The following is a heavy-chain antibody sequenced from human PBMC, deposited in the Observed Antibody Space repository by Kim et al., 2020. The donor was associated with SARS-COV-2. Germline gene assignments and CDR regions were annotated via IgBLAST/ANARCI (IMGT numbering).Heavy chain of an antibody. V-gene: IGHV3-30*18. J-gene: IGHJ4*01. D-gene: IGHD2-15*01. CDR2: ISYDGSNK. Sequence: GGSLRLSCAASGFTFSSYGMHWVRQAPGKGLEWVGVISYDGSNKYYADSVKGRFTISRDNSKNTLSLQMNSPRAEDTAVYYCAKDARLYCSGGSCYGLD. CDR3: AKDARLYCSGGSCYGLD. CDR1: GFTFSSYG.